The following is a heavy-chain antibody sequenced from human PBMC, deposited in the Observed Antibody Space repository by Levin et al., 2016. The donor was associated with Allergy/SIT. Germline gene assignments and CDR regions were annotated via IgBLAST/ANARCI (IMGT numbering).Heavy chain of an antibody. CDR2: IGSSGTYT. D-gene: IGHD6-19*01. CDR3: ARAGLGLRGMDV. J-gene: IGHJ6*02. V-gene: IGHV3-11*05. Sequence: GESLKISCTASGFTFSDYYMCWVRQAPGKGLQWVSYIGSSGTYTKYADSVRGRFIISRDNGKNALYLEMDSLRAEDTAVYYCARAGLGLRGMDVWGQGTTVTVSS. CDR1: GFTFSDYY.